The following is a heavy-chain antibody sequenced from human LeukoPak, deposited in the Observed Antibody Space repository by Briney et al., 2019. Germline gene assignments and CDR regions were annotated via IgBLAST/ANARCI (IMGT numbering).Heavy chain of an antibody. V-gene: IGHV3-21*01. J-gene: IGHJ4*02. D-gene: IGHD3-22*01. Sequence: PGGSLRLSCAASGFTFSSYAMSWVRQAPGKGLEWGSSISSSSSYIYYADSVKGRFTISRDNAKNSLYLQMNSLRAEDTAVYYCARVYYYDSSGYYPGDFDYWGQGTLVTVSS. CDR1: GFTFSSYA. CDR2: ISSSSSYI. CDR3: ARVYYYDSSGYYPGDFDY.